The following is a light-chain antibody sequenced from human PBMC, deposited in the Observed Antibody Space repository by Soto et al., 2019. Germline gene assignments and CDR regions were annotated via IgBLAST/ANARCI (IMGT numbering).Light chain of an antibody. V-gene: IGLV4-69*01. CDR3: QTWGTGYSV. CDR2: LNSNGSH. Sequence: QSVLTQSPSASASLGASVKLTCTLSSGYSSYAIAWHQQQPEKGPRYLMKLNSNGSHSKGDGIPDRFSGSSSGAERYLTISSLQSEDEADYYCQTWGTGYSVFGGGTQLTVL. J-gene: IGLJ7*01. CDR1: SGYSSYA.